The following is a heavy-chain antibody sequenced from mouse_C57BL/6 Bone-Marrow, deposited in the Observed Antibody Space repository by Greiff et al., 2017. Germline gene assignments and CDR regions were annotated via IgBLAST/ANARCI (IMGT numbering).Heavy chain of an antibody. CDR3: ARPYYGSPYGGYFDV. J-gene: IGHJ1*03. CDR2: INPYNGGT. V-gene: IGHV1-19*01. Sequence: EVQLQESGPVLVKPGASVKMSCKASGYTFTDYYMNWVKQSHGKSLEWIGVINPYNGGTSYNQKFKGKATLTVDKSSSTAYMELNSLTSEDSAVYYCARPYYGSPYGGYFDVWGTGTTVTVSS. D-gene: IGHD1-1*01. CDR1: GYTFTDYY.